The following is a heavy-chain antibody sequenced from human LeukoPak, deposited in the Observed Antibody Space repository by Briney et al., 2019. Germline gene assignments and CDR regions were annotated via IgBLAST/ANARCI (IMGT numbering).Heavy chain of an antibody. V-gene: IGHV1-18*03. D-gene: IGHD4-17*01. CDR1: GYSFVLYG. CDR2: ISGSTGDT. J-gene: IGHJ4*02. Sequence: ASVKVSCKASGYSFVLYGISWVRQAPGEGPEWMGWISGSTGDTNYAQKFQGRVTMTADTSSSTAYMELRSLRFDDMAVYYCARDENYGIFFNVDYWGQGTLVTVSS. CDR3: ARDENYGIFFNVDY.